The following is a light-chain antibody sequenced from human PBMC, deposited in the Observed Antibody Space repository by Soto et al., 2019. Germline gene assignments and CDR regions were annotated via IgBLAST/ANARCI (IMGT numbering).Light chain of an antibody. CDR3: CSYAGSYTYV. J-gene: IGLJ1*01. CDR2: DVT. CDR1: GSVVGGYNY. Sequence: QSVLTQPRSVSGSPGQSVTISCTGTGSVVGGYNYVSWYQQYPDKAPKVMIYDVTKRPAGVPDRFSGSKSGNTASLTISGLQADDEADYYCCSYAGSYTYVFGTGTKLTVL. V-gene: IGLV2-11*01.